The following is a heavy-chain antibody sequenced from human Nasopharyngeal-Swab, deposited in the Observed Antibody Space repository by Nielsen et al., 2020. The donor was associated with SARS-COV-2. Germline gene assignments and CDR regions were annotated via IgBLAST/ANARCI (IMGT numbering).Heavy chain of an antibody. CDR3: AASHGGKMAPFDY. CDR2: MSYSGST. J-gene: IGHJ4*02. V-gene: IGHV4-59*01. Sequence: RQAPGKRLEWIGYMSYSGSTNYNPSFKSRVTISVDTSKSQFSLRMSSVTAADTAVYYCAASHGGKMAPFDYWGQGTLVTVSS. D-gene: IGHD4-23*01.